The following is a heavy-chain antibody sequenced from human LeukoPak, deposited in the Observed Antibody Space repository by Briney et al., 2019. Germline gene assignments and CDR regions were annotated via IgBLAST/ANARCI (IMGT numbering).Heavy chain of an antibody. D-gene: IGHD2-2*01. CDR3: ARDFEVVPAAMQFYYYYGMDV. Sequence: GGSLRLSCAASGFTFSSYWMSWVRQAPGKGLEWVAYIKQDGSEKYYMDSVKGRFTISRDNAKNSLYLQMNSLIQEDTAVYYCARDFEVVPAAMQFYYYYGMDVWGQGTTVTVSS. CDR2: IKQDGSEK. J-gene: IGHJ6*02. V-gene: IGHV3-7*01. CDR1: GFTFSSYW.